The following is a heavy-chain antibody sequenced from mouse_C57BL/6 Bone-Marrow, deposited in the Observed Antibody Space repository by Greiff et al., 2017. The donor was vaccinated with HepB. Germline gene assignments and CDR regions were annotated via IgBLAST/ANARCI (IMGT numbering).Heavy chain of an antibody. D-gene: IGHD2-1*01. CDR1: GFTFSSYG. Sequence: EVKLMESGGDLVKPGGSLKLSCAASGFTFSSYGMSWVRQTPDKRLEWVATISSGGSYTYYPDSVKGRFTISRDNAKNTLYLQMSSLKSEDTAMYYCARQRGSTMVTTRVYFYAMDYWGQGTSVTVSS. J-gene: IGHJ4*01. CDR2: ISSGGSYT. CDR3: ARQRGSTMVTTRVYFYAMDY. V-gene: IGHV5-6*01.